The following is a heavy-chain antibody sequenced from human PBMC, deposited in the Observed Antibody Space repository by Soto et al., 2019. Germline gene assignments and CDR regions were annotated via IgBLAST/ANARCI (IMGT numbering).Heavy chain of an antibody. CDR2: INSRSSSI. V-gene: IGHV3-21*01. CDR1: GFTFSSYS. Sequence: EVQLVESGGGLVKPGGSLRLSCAASGFTFSSYSMTWVRQSPGKGLEWVSSINSRSSSIYYAASVKGRFTISRDNAKNSLYLQMNSLRAEDTAVYYCARNPSGDYWGQGTLVTVSS. D-gene: IGHD3-10*01. CDR3: ARNPSGDY. J-gene: IGHJ4*02.